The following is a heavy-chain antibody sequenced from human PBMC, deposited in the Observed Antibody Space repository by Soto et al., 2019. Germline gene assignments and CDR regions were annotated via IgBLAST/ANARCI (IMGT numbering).Heavy chain of an antibody. V-gene: IGHV3-30*18. CDR1: GFTFSSYG. J-gene: IGHJ6*02. D-gene: IGHD3-10*01. CDR3: AKSGRWIRYGMDV. CDR2: ISYDGSNK. Sequence: GGSLRLSCAASGFTFSSYGMHWVRQAPGKGLEWVAVISYDGSNKYYADSVKGRFTISRDNSKNTLYLQMNSLRAEDTAVYYCAKSGRWIRYGMDVWGQGTTVTVSS.